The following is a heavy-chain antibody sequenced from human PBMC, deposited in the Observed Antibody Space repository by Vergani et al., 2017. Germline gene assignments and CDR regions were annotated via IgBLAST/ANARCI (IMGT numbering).Heavy chain of an antibody. D-gene: IGHD6-6*01. CDR3: ARLALYSSSTGY. J-gene: IGHJ4*02. Sequence: QVQLVQSGAEVKKPGASVKVSCKASGYTFTGYYMHWVRLAPGQGLEWMGRINPNSGGTNYAQKFQGRVPMNRDTSISTAYMELSRLRSDDTAVYYCARLALYSSSTGYWGQGTLVTVSS. V-gene: IGHV1-2*06. CDR2: INPNSGGT. CDR1: GYTFTGYY.